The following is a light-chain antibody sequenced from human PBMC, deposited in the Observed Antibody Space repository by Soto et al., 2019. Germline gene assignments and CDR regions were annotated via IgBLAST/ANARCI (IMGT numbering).Light chain of an antibody. CDR2: DAS. CDR1: QSINDR. J-gene: IGKJ4*01. CDR3: QQRSSWPFT. V-gene: IGKV3-11*01. Sequence: EIVLTQSPVNLSLSPGGGATLSCRASQSINDRLAWYQQKPGQAPRLLIYDASNRAAGVPLRFSGSGSGSAFTLTINSREAEDSAVYYCQQRSSWPFTFGGGANVEV.